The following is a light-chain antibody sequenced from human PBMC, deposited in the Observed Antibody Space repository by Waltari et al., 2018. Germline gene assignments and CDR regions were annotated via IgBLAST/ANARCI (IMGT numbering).Light chain of an antibody. Sequence: QSVLTQPPSVSGAPGQRVTISCTGSGPNIWPSYDVHWYPQLPRAAPKLLIYGSSSRPLGVPDRFFGSTSGTSASLAIIGLQAEDEADYYCQSYDTSLSVVFGGGTKLTVL. CDR2: GSS. CDR3: QSYDTSLSVV. V-gene: IGLV1-40*01. CDR1: GPNIWPSYD. J-gene: IGLJ3*02.